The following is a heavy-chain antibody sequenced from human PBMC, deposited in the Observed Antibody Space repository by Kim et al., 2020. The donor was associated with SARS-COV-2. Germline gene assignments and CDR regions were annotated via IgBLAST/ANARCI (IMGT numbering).Heavy chain of an antibody. CDR2: TR. J-gene: IGHJ4*02. Sequence: TRNYADSVKGRFTISRDNAKNSLYLQMNSLRDEDTAVYYCARVRGGANDYWGQGTLVTVSS. CDR3: ARVRGGANDY. V-gene: IGHV3-48*02. D-gene: IGHD3-16*01.